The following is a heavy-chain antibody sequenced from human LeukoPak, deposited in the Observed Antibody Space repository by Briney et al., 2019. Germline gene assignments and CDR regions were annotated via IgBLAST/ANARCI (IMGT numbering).Heavy chain of an antibody. CDR2: ISSSSSYI. CDR3: ARATTYDILTGYFDY. CDR1: GFTFSSYT. Sequence: GGSLRLSCAASGFTFSSYTMNWVRQAPGKGLEWVSSISSSSSYIYYAESVKGRFTMSRDNAKNSLYLQMNSLRAEDTAMYYCARATTYDILTGYFDYWGQGTLVTVSS. J-gene: IGHJ4*02. D-gene: IGHD3-9*01. V-gene: IGHV3-21*01.